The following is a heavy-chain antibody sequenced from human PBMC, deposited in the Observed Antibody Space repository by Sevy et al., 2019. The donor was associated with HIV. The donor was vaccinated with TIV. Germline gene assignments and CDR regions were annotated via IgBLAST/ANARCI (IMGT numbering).Heavy chain of an antibody. Sequence: ASVKVSCKASGYTFTSYGISWVRQAPGQGLEWMGWISAYNGNTNYAQKLQGRVTMTTDTSTSTAYMELRSLRSDDTAVYYCAREGRGSGWSSPFYYWGQGTLVTVSS. D-gene: IGHD6-19*01. CDR2: ISAYNGNT. CDR1: GYTFTSYG. CDR3: AREGRGSGWSSPFYY. V-gene: IGHV1-18*01. J-gene: IGHJ4*02.